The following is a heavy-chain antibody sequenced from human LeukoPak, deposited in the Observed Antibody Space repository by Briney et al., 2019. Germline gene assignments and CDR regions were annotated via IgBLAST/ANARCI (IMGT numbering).Heavy chain of an antibody. J-gene: IGHJ4*02. CDR3: ARDDTIGRGRRRFDY. D-gene: IGHD3-9*01. Sequence: GGSLRLSCAASGFTFSSYSMNWVRQAPGKGLEWVSSISSSSSYIYYADSVKGRFTISRDNAKNSLYLQMNSLRVEGTAVYYCARDDTIGRGRRRFDYWGQGTLVIVSS. CDR2: ISSSSSYI. V-gene: IGHV3-21*01. CDR1: GFTFSSYS.